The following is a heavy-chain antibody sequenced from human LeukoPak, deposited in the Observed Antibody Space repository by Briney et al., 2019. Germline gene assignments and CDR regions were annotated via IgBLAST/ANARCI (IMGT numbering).Heavy chain of an antibody. V-gene: IGHV4-59*01. CDR2: IYYSGST. Sequence: SETLSLTCTVSGGSISSYYWSWIRQPPGKGLEWIGYIYYSGSTNYNPSLKSRVTISVDASKNQFSLKLRSVTAADTAVYYCARDRQWLTSGESYYYGMDVWGQGTTVTVSS. CDR3: ARDRQWLTSGESYYYGMDV. J-gene: IGHJ6*02. CDR1: GGSISSYY. D-gene: IGHD6-19*01.